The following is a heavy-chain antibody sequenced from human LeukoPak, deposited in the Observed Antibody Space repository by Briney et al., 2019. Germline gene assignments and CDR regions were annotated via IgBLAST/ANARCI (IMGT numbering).Heavy chain of an antibody. CDR1: GGSISSYY. V-gene: IGHV4-59*01. J-gene: IGHJ3*02. CDR3: ARSEVALVSAFDI. CDR2: IYYSGST. Sequence: PSETLSLTCTVSGGSISSYYWSWIRQPPGKGLEWIGYIYYSGSTNYNPSLKSRVTISVDTSKNQFSLKLSSVTAADTAVYYCARSEVALVSAFDIWGQGTMVTVSS.